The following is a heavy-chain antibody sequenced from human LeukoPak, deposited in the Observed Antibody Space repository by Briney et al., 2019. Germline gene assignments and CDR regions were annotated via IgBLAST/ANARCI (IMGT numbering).Heavy chain of an antibody. Sequence: GGPLRLSCAASGFTFSSYGMLWVRQAPGKGLEEVAVISYGGSNQYYVDYVKGRFTSSSDNSKNTLYLQLNNLRAEGTALYYCAKDSSSGWYCYYYRVVGGKGTTVTVSS. CDR2: ISYGGSNQ. D-gene: IGHD6-19*01. J-gene: IGHJ6*03. CDR1: GFTFSSYG. CDR3: AKDSSSGWYCYYYRVV. V-gene: IGHV3-30*18.